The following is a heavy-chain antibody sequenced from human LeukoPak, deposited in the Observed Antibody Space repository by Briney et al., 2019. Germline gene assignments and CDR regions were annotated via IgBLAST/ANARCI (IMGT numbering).Heavy chain of an antibody. CDR1: GFTFSSYS. D-gene: IGHD6-13*01. CDR3: ARDGAAAGTFPY. Sequence: GGSLRLSCAASGFTFSSYSMNWVRQAPGKGLKWVSSISSSSSYIYYADSVKGRFTISRDNAENSLYLQMNSLRAEDTAVYYCARDGAAAGTFPYWGQGTLATVSS. J-gene: IGHJ4*02. V-gene: IGHV3-21*01. CDR2: ISSSSSYI.